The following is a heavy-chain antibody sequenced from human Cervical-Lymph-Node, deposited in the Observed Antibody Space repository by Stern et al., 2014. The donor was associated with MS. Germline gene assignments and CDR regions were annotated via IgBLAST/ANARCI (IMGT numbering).Heavy chain of an antibody. Sequence: VQLLQSGAGLVKPSETLSLTCTVSGGAVSDYYWTWIRQRPGKGLEWIGYISDTGTTNYNPSIHSRVTITLDTSQNQVSLRLRSVTAADTAVYYCARDPSTTASDWFFDLWGRGSLVTVSS. J-gene: IGHJ2*01. CDR1: GGAVSDYY. D-gene: IGHD2-21*02. CDR3: ARDPSTTASDWFFDL. V-gene: IGHV4-59*02. CDR2: ISDTGTT.